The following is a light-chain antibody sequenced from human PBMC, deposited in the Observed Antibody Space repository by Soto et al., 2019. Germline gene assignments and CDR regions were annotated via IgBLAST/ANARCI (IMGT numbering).Light chain of an antibody. CDR2: GAS. CDR3: QRYGNSPIT. J-gene: IGKJ5*01. V-gene: IGKV3-20*01. CDR1: QSVNSEY. Sequence: EIVLTQSPGTLSLSPRERATLSCRASQSVNSEYLAWYQQKPGQAPRLLIYGASIRATGIPDRFSGSGSGTDFTLSISRLEPEDFASNYCQRYGNSPITFGQGTRLEI.